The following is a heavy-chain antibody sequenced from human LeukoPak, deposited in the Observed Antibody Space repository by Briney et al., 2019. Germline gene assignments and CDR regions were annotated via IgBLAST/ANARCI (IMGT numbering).Heavy chain of an antibody. CDR1: GGSFSGYY. Sequence: SETLSLTCAVYGGSFSGYYWSWIRQPPGKGPEWIGEINHSGSTNYNPSLKSRVTISVDTSKNQFSLKLSSVTAADTAVYYCASSYGSGSYSFDYWGQGTLVTVSS. CDR3: ASSYGSGSYSFDY. D-gene: IGHD3-10*01. V-gene: IGHV4-34*01. CDR2: INHSGST. J-gene: IGHJ4*02.